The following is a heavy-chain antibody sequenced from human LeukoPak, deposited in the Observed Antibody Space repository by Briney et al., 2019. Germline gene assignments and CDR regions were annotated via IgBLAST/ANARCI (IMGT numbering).Heavy chain of an antibody. D-gene: IGHD2-2*01. CDR2: INSDGSST. V-gene: IGHV3-74*01. Sequence: GGSLRLSCAASGFTFSSYWMHWVRQAPGKGLVWVSRINSDGSSTSYADSVKGRYTISRDNAKNTLYLQMNSLRAEDTAVYYCVKVVVYVYFDYWGQGSLVTVSS. CDR1: GFTFSSYW. J-gene: IGHJ4*02. CDR3: VKVVVYVYFDY.